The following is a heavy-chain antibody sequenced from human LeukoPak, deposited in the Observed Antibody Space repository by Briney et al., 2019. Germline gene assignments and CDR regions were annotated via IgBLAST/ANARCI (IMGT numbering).Heavy chain of an antibody. J-gene: IGHJ3*02. CDR2: ISSSSSTI. D-gene: IGHD3-22*01. CDR3: ARVDTMIVVDLDAFDI. Sequence: GGSLRLSCAASGFTFSSYSMNWVRQAPGKGLEWVSYISSSSSTIYYADSVKGRLTISRDNAKNSLYLQMNSLRAEDTAVYYCARVDTMIVVDLDAFDIWGQGTMVTVSS. CDR1: GFTFSSYS. V-gene: IGHV3-48*01.